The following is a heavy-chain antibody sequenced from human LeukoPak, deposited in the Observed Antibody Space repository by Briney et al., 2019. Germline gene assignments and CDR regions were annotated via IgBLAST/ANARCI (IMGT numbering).Heavy chain of an antibody. CDR3: AIYSGSYSYFDY. CDR2: IYYGGSP. V-gene: IGHV4-39*01. CDR1: GGSFSSSSYY. D-gene: IGHD1-26*01. J-gene: IGHJ4*02. Sequence: SETLPLTCTVSGGSFSSSSYYWGWIRQPPGKGLEWIGSIYYGGSPYYNPSLRSRVTISVDTSKNQFSLKLSSVTAADTAVYYCAIYSGSYSYFDYWGQGTLVTVSS.